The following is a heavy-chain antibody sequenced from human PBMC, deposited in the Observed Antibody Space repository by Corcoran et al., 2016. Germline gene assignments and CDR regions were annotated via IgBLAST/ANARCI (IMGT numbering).Heavy chain of an antibody. Sequence: EVQLVQSGAEVKKPGESLRISCKGSGYSFTSYWISWVRQMPGKGLEWMGRIDPSASYTNYSPSFHGHVTISAAKSISTAYLQWSSLKASDTAMYYWARRPRGYCSSTSCFDHGMDVWGQGTTVTVSS. CDR2: IDPSASYT. CDR3: ARRPRGYCSSTSCFDHGMDV. J-gene: IGHJ6*02. V-gene: IGHV5-10-1*03. D-gene: IGHD2-2*01. CDR1: GYSFTSYW.